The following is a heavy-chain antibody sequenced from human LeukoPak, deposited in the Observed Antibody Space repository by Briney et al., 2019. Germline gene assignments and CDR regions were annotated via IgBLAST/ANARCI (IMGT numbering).Heavy chain of an antibody. V-gene: IGHV3-30-3*01. CDR1: EFTFTTYA. D-gene: IGHD1-1*01. CDR2: ISYDGSDK. CDR3: ARARTTTGTTRIAFNI. Sequence: GGSLRLSCAASEFTFTTYAMHWVRQAPGKGLDWVAVISYDGSDKYYADSVKGRFTISRDNSKNTLYLQMNSLRAEDTAVYYCARARTTTGTTRIAFNIWGQGTVVTVSS. J-gene: IGHJ3*02.